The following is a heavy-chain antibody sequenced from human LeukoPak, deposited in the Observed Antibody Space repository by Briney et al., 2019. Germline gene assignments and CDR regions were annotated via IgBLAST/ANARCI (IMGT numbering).Heavy chain of an antibody. D-gene: IGHD2-21*01. J-gene: IGHJ3*02. CDR1: GGSFSGYY. CDR3: ARVRLFDAFDI. CDR2: INHSGST. Sequence: PSETLSLTCAVYGGSFSGYYWSWIRQPPGKGLEWIGEINHSGSTNYNPSLKSRVTISVDTSKNQFSLKLSSVTAADTAVYYCARVRLFDAFDIWGQGTMVTVSS. V-gene: IGHV4-34*01.